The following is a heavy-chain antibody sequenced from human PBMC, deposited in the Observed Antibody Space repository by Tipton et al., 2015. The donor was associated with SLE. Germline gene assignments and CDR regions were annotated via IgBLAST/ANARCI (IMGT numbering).Heavy chain of an antibody. D-gene: IGHD5-18*01. CDR2: ISSSGSTI. CDR3: ARDREYSYGPFGY. V-gene: IGHV3-48*03. J-gene: IGHJ4*02. CDR1: GFTFSSYE. Sequence: SLRLSCAASGFTFSSYEMNWVRQAPGKGLEWVSYISSSGSTIYYADSVKGRFTISRDNAKNSLYLQMNSLRAEDTAVYYCARDREYSYGPFGYWGQGTLVTVSS.